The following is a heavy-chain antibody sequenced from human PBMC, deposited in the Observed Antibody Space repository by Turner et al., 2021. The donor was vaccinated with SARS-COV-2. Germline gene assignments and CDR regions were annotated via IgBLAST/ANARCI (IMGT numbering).Heavy chain of an antibody. CDR2: IWYDGSNR. Sequence: QVPLVESGVGVVQPGRFLRLSCAASGSTFSSYGMHWVSEAPGKGLEWVAFIWYDGSNRDYAGSVKGRYTISRDNSENTLSLQMSGLGAEDTTVYYCARPIPSYSSGWYGCYFDYWGQGTLVTVSS. CDR1: GSTFSSYG. J-gene: IGHJ4*02. V-gene: IGHV3-33*01. CDR3: ARPIPSYSSGWYGCYFDY. D-gene: IGHD6-19*01.